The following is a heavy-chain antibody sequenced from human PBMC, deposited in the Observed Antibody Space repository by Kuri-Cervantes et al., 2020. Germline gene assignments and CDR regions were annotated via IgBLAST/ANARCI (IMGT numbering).Heavy chain of an antibody. Sequence: GGSLRLSCAASGFTFTSYWMSWVRQAPGKGLEWVAVIWYDGSNKYYADSVKGRFTISRDNSKNTLYLQMNSLRAEDTAVYYCARDLGIVGALYYFDYWGQGTLVTVSS. J-gene: IGHJ4*02. D-gene: IGHD1-26*01. CDR3: ARDLGIVGALYYFDY. V-gene: IGHV3-33*08. CDR1: GFTFTSYW. CDR2: IWYDGSNK.